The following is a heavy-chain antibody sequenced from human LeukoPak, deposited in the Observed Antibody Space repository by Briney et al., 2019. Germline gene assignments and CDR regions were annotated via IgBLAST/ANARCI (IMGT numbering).Heavy chain of an antibody. CDR1: GGTFSSYA. D-gene: IGHD6-13*01. CDR3: AGRIAAAGKGYYFDY. V-gene: IGHV1-69*13. J-gene: IGHJ4*02. CDR2: IIPIFGTA. Sequence: SVKVSCKASGGTFSSYAISWVRQAPGQGLEWMGGIIPIFGTANYAQKFQGRVTITADESTSTAYMELSSLRSEDTAVYYCAGRIAAAGKGYYFDYWGQGTLVTVSS.